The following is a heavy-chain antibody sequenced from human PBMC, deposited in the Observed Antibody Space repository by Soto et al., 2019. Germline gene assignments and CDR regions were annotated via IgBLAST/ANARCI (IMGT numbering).Heavy chain of an antibody. CDR2: INAGNGNT. V-gene: IGHV1-3*01. CDR1: GYTFTSYA. CDR3: ARDLPYDILTGYYNPLGP. Sequence: GASVKVSCKASGYTFTSYAMHWVRQAPGQRLEWMGWINAGNGNTKYSQKLQGRVTMTTDTSTSTAYMELRSLRSDDTAVYYCARDLPYDILTGYYNPLGPWGQGTLVTVSS. J-gene: IGHJ5*02. D-gene: IGHD3-9*01.